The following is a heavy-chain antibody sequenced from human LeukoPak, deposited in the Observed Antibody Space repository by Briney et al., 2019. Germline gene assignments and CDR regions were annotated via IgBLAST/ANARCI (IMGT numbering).Heavy chain of an antibody. Sequence: RSLRLSCTASGLTFGDYAMSWVRQAPGKGLEWVGFIRSKAYGGTTEYAASVKGRFTISRDDSKSIAYLQMNSLKTEDTAVYYCTRIWFGESHFDYWGQGTLVTVSS. CDR3: TRIWFGESHFDY. J-gene: IGHJ4*02. CDR2: IRSKAYGGTT. D-gene: IGHD3-10*01. V-gene: IGHV3-49*04. CDR1: GLTFGDYA.